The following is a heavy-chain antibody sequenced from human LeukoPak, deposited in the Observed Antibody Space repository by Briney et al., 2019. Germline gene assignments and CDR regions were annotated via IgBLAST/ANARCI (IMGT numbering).Heavy chain of an antibody. CDR2: INSDGSST. D-gene: IGHD3-10*01. CDR1: GFIFSSYW. CDR3: ARIPGGSGSQYDY. V-gene: IGHV3-74*01. J-gene: IGHJ4*02. Sequence: PGGSLTLSCAASGFIFSSYWMHWVRQAPGKGLVWVSRINSDGSSTFYADSVKGRFTTSRDNAENTVYLQMNSLRADDTAVYYCARIPGGSGSQYDYWGQGTLVIVSS.